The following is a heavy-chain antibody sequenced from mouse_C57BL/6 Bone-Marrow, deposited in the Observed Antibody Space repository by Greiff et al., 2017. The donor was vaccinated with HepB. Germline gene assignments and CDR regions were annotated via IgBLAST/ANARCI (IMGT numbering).Heavy chain of an antibody. J-gene: IGHJ3*01. CDR1: GYTFTSYW. CDR3: ARQGYGSSYTY. Sequence: QVQLQQPGAELVKPGASVKLSCKASGYTFTSYWMHWVKQRPGQGLEWIGMIHPNSGSTNYNEKFKSKATLTVDKPSSTAYMQLSSLTSEDSAVYYCARQGYGSSYTYWGQGTLVTVSA. V-gene: IGHV1-64*01. D-gene: IGHD1-1*01. CDR2: IHPNSGST.